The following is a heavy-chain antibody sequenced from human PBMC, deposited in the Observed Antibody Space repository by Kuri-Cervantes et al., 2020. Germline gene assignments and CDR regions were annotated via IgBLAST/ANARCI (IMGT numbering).Heavy chain of an antibody. V-gene: IGHV1-46*01. CDR1: GYTFTSYY. Sequence: ASVKVSCKASGYTFTSYYMHWVRQAPGQGLEWMGLINPSGGSTSYAQRFQGRVTMTRDTSTSTVYMELSSLRSEDTAVYYCNTGTNWGSYRYPAEYYYYYYMNVWGKGTTVTVSS. CDR3: NTGTNWGSYRYPAEYYYYYYMNV. J-gene: IGHJ6*03. D-gene: IGHD3-16*02. CDR2: INPSGGST.